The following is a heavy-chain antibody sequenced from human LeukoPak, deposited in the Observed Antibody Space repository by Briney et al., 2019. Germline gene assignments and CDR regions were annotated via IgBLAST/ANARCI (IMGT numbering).Heavy chain of an antibody. D-gene: IGHD4-23*01. V-gene: IGHV3-7*03. CDR2: IKQDGSDK. CDR1: GFTFSAYW. CDR3: ARKTVVGSYFDY. Sequence: LAGGSLRLSCAASGFTFSAYWMSWVRQAPGKGLEWVANIKQDGSDKYYVDSVKGRFTISRDNAKNSLYLQMNSLRTEDTAVYYCARKTVVGSYFDYWGQGTPVTVSS. J-gene: IGHJ4*02.